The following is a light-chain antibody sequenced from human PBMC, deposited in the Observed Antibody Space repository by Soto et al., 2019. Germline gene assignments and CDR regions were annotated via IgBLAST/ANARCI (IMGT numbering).Light chain of an antibody. CDR1: QSVSNY. CDR2: DAS. J-gene: IGKJ4*01. CDR3: QHRSDWPLT. V-gene: IGKV3-11*01. Sequence: DIILTQSPATLSLSPGERATLSCRASQSVSNYLGRYQQKPGQAPRLLIYDASRRATGIPARFSGSGSGTDFTLTISSLEPEDIAVYYCQHRSDWPLTFGGGTKVEIK.